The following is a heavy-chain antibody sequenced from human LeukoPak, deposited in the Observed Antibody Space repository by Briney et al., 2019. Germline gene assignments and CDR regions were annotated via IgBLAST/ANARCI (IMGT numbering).Heavy chain of an antibody. J-gene: IGHJ1*01. V-gene: IGHV3-23*01. CDR1: GFTFSSYA. CDR2: ISGSGAYT. Sequence: GGSLRLSCAASGFTFSSYAMSWVRQAPGKGLEWVSTISGSGAYTYYADSVKGPFTISRDNSKNTLYLQMNSLRAEDTAVYYCAKYFASGSYYKLPHWGQGTLVTVSS. CDR3: AKYFASGSYYKLPH. D-gene: IGHD3-10*01.